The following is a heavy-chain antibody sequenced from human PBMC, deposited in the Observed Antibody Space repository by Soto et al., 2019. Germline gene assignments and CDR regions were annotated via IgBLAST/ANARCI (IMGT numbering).Heavy chain of an antibody. Sequence: HPGGSLRLSCEASGFSIRDYWMHWVRQAPGEGLVWVSCINGDASSTTYADSVKGRFTISRDDAKNTVYLQMTSLRAEDTAVYFCARDRSYAMELWGQGTRVTVSS. CDR3: ARDRSYAMEL. V-gene: IGHV3-74*01. J-gene: IGHJ6*02. CDR1: GFSIRDYW. CDR2: INGDASST.